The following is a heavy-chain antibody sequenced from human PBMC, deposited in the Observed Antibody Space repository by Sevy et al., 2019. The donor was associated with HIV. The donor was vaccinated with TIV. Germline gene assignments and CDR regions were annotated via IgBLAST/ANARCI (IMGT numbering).Heavy chain of an antibody. CDR2: ISYDGSDT. V-gene: IGHV3-30-3*01. CDR3: ARPRANYVDHYFFYAMDV. Sequence: GGSLRLSCAASGFGFSNYYAMHWVRQAPGKGLAWVALISYDGSDTYYADSVKGRFTVSRDNFKNTLFLQMNSLTTEDTAVYYCARPRANYVDHYFFYAMDVWGQGTTVTVSS. J-gene: IGHJ6*02. D-gene: IGHD4-17*01. CDR1: GFGFSNYYA.